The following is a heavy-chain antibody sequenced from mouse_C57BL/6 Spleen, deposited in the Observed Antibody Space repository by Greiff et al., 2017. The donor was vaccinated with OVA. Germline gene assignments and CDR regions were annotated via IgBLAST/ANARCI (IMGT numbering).Heavy chain of an antibody. CDR1: GYAFSSSW. CDR2: IYPGDGDT. D-gene: IGHD2-3*01. Sequence: QVQLQQSGPELVKPGASVKISCKASGYAFSSSWMNWVKQRPGKGLEWIGRIYPGDGDTNYNGKFKGKATLTADKSSSTAYMPLSSLTSEDSAVYFCARGGDGYYLSWFAYWGQGTLVTVSA. V-gene: IGHV1-82*01. CDR3: ARGGDGYYLSWFAY. J-gene: IGHJ3*01.